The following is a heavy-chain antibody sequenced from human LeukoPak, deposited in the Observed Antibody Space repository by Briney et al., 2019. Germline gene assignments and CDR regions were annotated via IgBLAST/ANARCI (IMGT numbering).Heavy chain of an antibody. D-gene: IGHD3-22*01. J-gene: IGHJ6*03. V-gene: IGHV3-30*18. Sequence: RTGGSLRLSCAASGFTFSSYGMHWVRQAPGKGLEWVAVISYDGSNKYYADSVKGRFTISRDNSKNTLYLQMNSLRAEDTAVYYCAKDYYDSSGYPLDYMDVWGKGTTVTISS. CDR2: ISYDGSNK. CDR1: GFTFSSYG. CDR3: AKDYYDSSGYPLDYMDV.